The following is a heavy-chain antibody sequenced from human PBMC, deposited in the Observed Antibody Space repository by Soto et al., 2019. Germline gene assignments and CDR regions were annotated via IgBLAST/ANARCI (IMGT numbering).Heavy chain of an antibody. CDR3: ARDFHGITGTTQRDYYYYGMDV. CDR2: ISSSSSTI. Sequence: GGSLRLSCAASGFTFSSYSMNWVRQAPGKGLEWVSYISSSSSTIYYADSVKGRFTISRDNAKNSLYLQMNSLRDEDTAVYYCARDFHGITGTTQRDYYYYGMDVWGQGTTVTVSS. V-gene: IGHV3-48*02. CDR1: GFTFSSYS. J-gene: IGHJ6*02. D-gene: IGHD1-7*01.